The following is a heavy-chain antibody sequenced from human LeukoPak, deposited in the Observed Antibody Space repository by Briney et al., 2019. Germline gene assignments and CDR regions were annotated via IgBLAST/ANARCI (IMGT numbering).Heavy chain of an antibody. CDR2: IYHSGST. J-gene: IGHJ4*02. Sequence: SETLSLTCAVSGGSISSGGYSWSWIRQPPGKGLEWIGYIYHSGSTYYNPSLKSRVTISVDRSKNQFSLKLSSVTAADTAVYYCARQSRHGGPVAGGGGDYWGQGTLVTVSS. V-gene: IGHV4-30-2*01. D-gene: IGHD6-19*01. CDR3: ARQSRHGGPVAGGGGDY. CDR1: GGSISSGGYS.